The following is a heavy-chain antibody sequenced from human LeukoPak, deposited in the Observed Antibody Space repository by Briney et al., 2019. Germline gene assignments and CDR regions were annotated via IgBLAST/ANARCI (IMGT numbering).Heavy chain of an antibody. Sequence: GGSMRLSCAASGFTFSSDWMHWVRQAQGKGLVWVSRINSDGSSTSYADSVKGRFTISRDNAKTTPYLEMNSLRAEDTAVYYCSRGDDYGDYVRDWGQGTLVTVSS. V-gene: IGHV3-74*01. J-gene: IGHJ4*02. CDR2: INSDGSST. D-gene: IGHD4-17*01. CDR1: GFTFSSDW. CDR3: SRGDDYGDYVRD.